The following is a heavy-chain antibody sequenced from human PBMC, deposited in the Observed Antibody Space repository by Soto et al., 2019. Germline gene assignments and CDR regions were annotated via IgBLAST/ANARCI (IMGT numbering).Heavy chain of an antibody. D-gene: IGHD3-22*01. CDR2: VYHSGAT. Sequence: QVQLQESGPGLVRPSGPLSLTCAVSGDSIIGTGWWSWVRQSPGKGLDWSGEVYHSGATNYNPSLKSRVTKSVDTSRNQFSLNLGSVTAADTAVYYCVRNGYYSLDVWGQGTTVTVSS. CDR3: VRNGYYSLDV. J-gene: IGHJ6*02. V-gene: IGHV4-4*02. CDR1: GDSIIGTGW.